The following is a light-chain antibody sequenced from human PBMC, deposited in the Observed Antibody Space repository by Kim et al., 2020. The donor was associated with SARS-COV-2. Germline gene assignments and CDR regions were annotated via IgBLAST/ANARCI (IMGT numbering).Light chain of an antibody. Sequence: GSRGDRVTGAGRASEDTGDSLAWYQHKPGKPPNLLISGAFTLQPGVPSRFSGSRSGTHFTLTISSLQPEDVATYYCQKYNNVPLTFGGGTKVDIK. CDR1: EDTGDS. CDR3: QKYNNVPLT. J-gene: IGKJ4*01. CDR2: GAF. V-gene: IGKV1-27*01.